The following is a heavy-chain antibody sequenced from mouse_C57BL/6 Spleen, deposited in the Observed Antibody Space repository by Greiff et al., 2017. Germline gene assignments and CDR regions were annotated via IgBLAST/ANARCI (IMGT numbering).Heavy chain of an antibody. CDR1: GYAFSSSW. CDR3: ARSFYDGYSTWFAY. Sequence: QVQLKQSGPELVKPGASVKISCKASGYAFSSSWMNWVKQRPGTGLEWIGRIYPGDGDTNYNGKFKGKATLTADKSSSTAYMQLSSLTSEDSAVYFCARSFYDGYSTWFAYWGQGTLVTVSA. CDR2: IYPGDGDT. V-gene: IGHV1-82*01. J-gene: IGHJ3*01. D-gene: IGHD2-3*01.